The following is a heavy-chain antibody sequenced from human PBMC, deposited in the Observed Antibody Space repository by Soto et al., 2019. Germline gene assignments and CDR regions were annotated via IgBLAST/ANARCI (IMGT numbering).Heavy chain of an antibody. J-gene: IGHJ5*02. D-gene: IGHD1-1*01. Sequence: PGGSLRLACAASGFAFSNYAMNWVRQAPGKGLEWVSHISSSGGTIYYADSVKGRFTISRDNVKNSLFPQMNSLRAEDTAVYYCARAKKIGTSSFWLDPWGQGTLVTVSS. V-gene: IGHV3-48*04. CDR2: ISSSGGTI. CDR1: GFAFSNYA. CDR3: ARAKKIGTSSFWLDP.